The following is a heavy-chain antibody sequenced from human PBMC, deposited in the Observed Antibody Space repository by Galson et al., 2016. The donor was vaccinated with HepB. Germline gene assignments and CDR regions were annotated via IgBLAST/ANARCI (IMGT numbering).Heavy chain of an antibody. CDR1: GYIFVNYW. V-gene: IGHV5-51*01. J-gene: IGHJ4*02. CDR2: LYPGASDV. Sequence: QSGAEVKKPGDSLKISCKVSGYIFVNYWIGWVRQMPGKGLEWMGILYPGASDVRYNPSFQDQVTISSDNSISTTYLQWNSLKASDTATYYCARHVNSDASDRSLESWGQGTLVTVSS. D-gene: IGHD2-15*01. CDR3: ARHVNSDASDRSLES.